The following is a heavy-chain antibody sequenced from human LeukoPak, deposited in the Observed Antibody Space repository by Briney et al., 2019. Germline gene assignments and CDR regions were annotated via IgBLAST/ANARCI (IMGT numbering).Heavy chain of an antibody. CDR3: ARGQGSGSYGRPRRYYFDY. J-gene: IGHJ4*02. V-gene: IGHV4-34*01. CDR2: INHSGST. CDR1: GVSFSGYY. Sequence: SETLSLTCAVYGVSFSGYYWGWIRQPPGKGLEWIGEINHSGSTNYNPSLKSRVTISVDTSKNQFSLKLSSVTAADTAVYYCARGQGSGSYGRPRRYYFDYWGQGTLVTVSS. D-gene: IGHD1-26*01.